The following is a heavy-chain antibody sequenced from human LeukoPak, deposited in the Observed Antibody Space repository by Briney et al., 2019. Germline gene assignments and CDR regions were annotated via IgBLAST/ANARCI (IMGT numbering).Heavy chain of an antibody. J-gene: IGHJ4*02. Sequence: GRSLRLSCAASGFTFSSYGMHWVRQAPGKGLEWVAVISYDGSNKYYADSVTGRFTISRDTSKNTLYLQMTCLRAGDTAVYYCAKDPDGSSCPWGQGTLVTVSS. CDR3: AKDPDGSSCP. D-gene: IGHD6-13*01. CDR2: ISYDGSNK. CDR1: GFTFSSYG. V-gene: IGHV3-30*18.